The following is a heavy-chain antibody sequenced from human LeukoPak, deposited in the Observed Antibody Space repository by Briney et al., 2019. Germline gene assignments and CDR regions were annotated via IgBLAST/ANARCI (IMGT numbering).Heavy chain of an antibody. Sequence: ASVKVSCKASAYTFTSYDINWVRQATGQGLEWMGWMNHNSGNTGYTKKYQGRVTMTRNTSISTAYMELSSLRSEDTAVYYCAGGANMDTAMVYWGQGTLVTVSS. V-gene: IGHV1-8*01. J-gene: IGHJ4*02. CDR1: AYTFTSYD. CDR2: MNHNSGNT. D-gene: IGHD5-18*01. CDR3: AGGANMDTAMVY.